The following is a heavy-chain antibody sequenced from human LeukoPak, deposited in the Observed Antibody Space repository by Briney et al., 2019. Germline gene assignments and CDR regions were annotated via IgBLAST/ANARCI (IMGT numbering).Heavy chain of an antibody. CDR3: ARGSGYSSGWYITAECFQH. CDR1: GGSISSSNW. CDR2: IYHSGST. J-gene: IGHJ1*01. D-gene: IGHD6-19*01. Sequence: SETLSRTCAVSGGSISSSNWWSWVRQPPGKGLEWIGEIYHSGSTNYNPSLKSRVTISVDKSKNQFSLKLSSVTAADTAVYYCARGSGYSSGWYITAECFQHWGQGTLVTVSS. V-gene: IGHV4-4*02.